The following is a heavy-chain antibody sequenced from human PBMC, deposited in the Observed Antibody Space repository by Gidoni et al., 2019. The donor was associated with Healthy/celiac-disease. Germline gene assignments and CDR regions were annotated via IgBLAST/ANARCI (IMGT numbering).Heavy chain of an antibody. Sequence: QVQLQQWGAGLLKPSETLSLTCAVYGGSFSGYYWSWIRQPPGKGLEWIGEINHSGSTNYNPSLKSRVTISVDTSKNQFSLKLGSVTAADTAVYYCARDLHYYGSGSYYYWFDPWGQGTLVTVSS. D-gene: IGHD3-10*01. V-gene: IGHV4-34*01. CDR3: ARDLHYYGSGSYYYWFDP. CDR2: INHSGST. J-gene: IGHJ5*02. CDR1: GGSFSGYY.